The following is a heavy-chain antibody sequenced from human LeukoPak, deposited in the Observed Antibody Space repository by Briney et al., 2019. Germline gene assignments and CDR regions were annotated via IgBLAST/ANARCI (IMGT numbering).Heavy chain of an antibody. Sequence: GSSVKVSCKASGGTFSSYAISWVRQAPGQGLEWMGGIIPIFGTANYAQKFQGRVTITADKSTSTAYMELSSLRSEDTAVYYCARAPLYSYGYKPADYWGQGTLVTVSS. D-gene: IGHD5-18*01. V-gene: IGHV1-69*06. J-gene: IGHJ4*02. CDR3: ARAPLYSYGYKPADY. CDR1: GGTFSSYA. CDR2: IIPIFGTA.